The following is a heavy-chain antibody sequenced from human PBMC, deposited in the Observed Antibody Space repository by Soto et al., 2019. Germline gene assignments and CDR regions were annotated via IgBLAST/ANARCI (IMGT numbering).Heavy chain of an antibody. Sequence: EVQLVESGGGLVQPGGSLRLSCAASGFTFSSYWMSWVRQAPGKGLEWVANIKQDGSEKYYVDSVKGRFTISRDNAKNSLYLQMNSLRAEDTAVYYCARDCAGGSYYEQGLDAFDIWGQGTMVTVSS. J-gene: IGHJ3*02. V-gene: IGHV3-7*01. CDR2: IKQDGSEK. CDR1: GFTFSSYW. CDR3: ARDCAGGSYYEQGLDAFDI. D-gene: IGHD1-26*01.